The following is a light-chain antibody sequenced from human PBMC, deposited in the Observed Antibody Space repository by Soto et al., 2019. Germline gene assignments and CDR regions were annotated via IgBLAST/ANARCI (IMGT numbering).Light chain of an antibody. CDR3: SSYTSSSTLNYV. CDR1: SSDVGGYNY. J-gene: IGLJ1*01. Sequence: QSVLTQPASVSGSPGQSITSCCTGTSSDVGGYNYVSWYQQHPGKAPKLMIYDVSNRPSGVSNRFSGSKSGNTASLTISGLQAEDEADYYCSSYTSSSTLNYVFGTGTKVTVL. V-gene: IGLV2-14*01. CDR2: DVS.